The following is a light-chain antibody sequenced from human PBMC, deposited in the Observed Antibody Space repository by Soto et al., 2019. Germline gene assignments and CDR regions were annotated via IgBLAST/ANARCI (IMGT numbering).Light chain of an antibody. Sequence: DIQMTQSPSTLSVSVGDRVSITCRASQRVNTCLAWYQQKPGKAPTLLIYDASSLQSGVPSRFSGSGSGTEFTLTISSLQPDDFATYYCQQYQIDWTFGQGTKV. V-gene: IGKV1-5*01. CDR2: DAS. J-gene: IGKJ1*01. CDR1: QRVNTC. CDR3: QQYQIDWT.